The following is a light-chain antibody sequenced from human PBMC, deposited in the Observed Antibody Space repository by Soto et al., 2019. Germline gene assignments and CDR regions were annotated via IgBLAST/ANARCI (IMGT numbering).Light chain of an antibody. J-gene: IGLJ2*01. CDR2: EIS. Sequence: QSVLTQPASVSGSPGQSITISCTGTSSDLGAYNYVSWYQQHPAKAPKLLIYEISNRPSGVSNRFSGSKSGNTASLTVSGLQAEDEAEYYCSSYTNNKSVVFGGGTKLTVL. CDR3: SSYTNNKSVV. CDR1: SSDLGAYNY. V-gene: IGLV2-14*01.